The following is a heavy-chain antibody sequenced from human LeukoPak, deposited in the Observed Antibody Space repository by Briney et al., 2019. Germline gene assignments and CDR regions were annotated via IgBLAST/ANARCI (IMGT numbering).Heavy chain of an antibody. J-gene: IGHJ4*02. CDR1: GFTFSNAW. Sequence: PGGSLRPSWAADGFTFSNAWTSSVSQPPGDWLEWVGCIKSKTDGGTTDYDAPVKGRFTISRDDSKNTLYLQMNSLKTKDTAVYYCTTDPPQYYYGSGYWGQGTLVTVPS. CDR3: TTDPPQYYYGSGY. CDR2: IKSKTDGGTT. V-gene: IGHV3-15*01. D-gene: IGHD3-10*01.